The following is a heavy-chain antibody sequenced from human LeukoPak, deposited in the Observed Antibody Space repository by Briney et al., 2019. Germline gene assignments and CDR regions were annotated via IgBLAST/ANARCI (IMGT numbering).Heavy chain of an antibody. CDR1: GFSFSSYW. Sequence: GGSLRLSCAASGFSFSSYWMHWVRQAPGKGLVWVSRIDRDGSSTSYADSVKGRFSISRDNAKNTLYLQMNSLRAEDTAVYYCVRDREEYNYWGQGTLVTVSS. V-gene: IGHV3-74*01. CDR2: IDRDGSST. CDR3: VRDREEYNY. J-gene: IGHJ4*02. D-gene: IGHD1-1*01.